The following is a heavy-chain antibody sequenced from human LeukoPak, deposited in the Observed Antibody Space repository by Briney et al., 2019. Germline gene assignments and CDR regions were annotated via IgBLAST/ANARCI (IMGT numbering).Heavy chain of an antibody. J-gene: IGHJ3*02. CDR1: GFTFSSYS. Sequence: PGGSLRLSCAASGFTFSSYSMTWVRQAPGKGLEWVSLIGSVGHSTYYGDSVKGRFTISRDNSKNTLSLQMNSLRVEDTAMYYCAKDIELSILGLGTMVTVSS. D-gene: IGHD3-16*02. CDR3: AKDIELSI. CDR2: IGSVGHST. V-gene: IGHV3-23*01.